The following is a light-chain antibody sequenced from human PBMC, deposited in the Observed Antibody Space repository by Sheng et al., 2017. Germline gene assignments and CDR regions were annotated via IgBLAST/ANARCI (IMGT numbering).Light chain of an antibody. CDR3: QQYGSSPLFT. V-gene: IGKV3-20*01. CDR2: GAS. CDR1: QSVNTN. J-gene: IGKJ3*01. Sequence: EIVLTQSPATLSVSPGERATLSCRASQSVNTNLAWYQQKVGQAPRLLIYGASSRATGIPDRFSGSGSGTDFTLTISRLEPEDFAVYYCQQYGSSPLFTFGPGTKVDIK.